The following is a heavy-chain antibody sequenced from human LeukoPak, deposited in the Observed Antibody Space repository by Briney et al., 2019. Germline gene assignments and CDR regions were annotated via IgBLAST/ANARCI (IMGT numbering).Heavy chain of an antibody. J-gene: IGHJ5*02. CDR3: AKEEARWEWFDP. V-gene: IGHV3-66*01. CDR1: GFTVSSND. D-gene: IGHD1-26*01. CDR2: IDSGGRT. Sequence: GGSLRLSCAASGFTVSSNDMSWVRQAPGKGLEWVSVIDSGGRTFYADSVKGRFTISRDNSKNTLDLQMNSLRVEDTAVYYCAKEEARWEWFDPWGQGTLVTVSS.